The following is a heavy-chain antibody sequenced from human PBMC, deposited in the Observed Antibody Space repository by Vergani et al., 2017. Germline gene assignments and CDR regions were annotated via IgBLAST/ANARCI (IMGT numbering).Heavy chain of an antibody. Sequence: QVQLVQSGAEVKKPGASVKVSCKVSGYTLTELSMHWVRQAPGKGLEWMGGFDPEDGETIYAQKFQGRVTMTEDTSTDTAYMELSSLRSEVTAVYYCARDYGFLEWLLLESSHISGGWFDPWGQGTLVTVSS. V-gene: IGHV1-24*01. D-gene: IGHD3-3*01. CDR3: ARDYGFLEWLLLESSHISGGWFDP. CDR1: GYTLTELS. J-gene: IGHJ5*02. CDR2: FDPEDGET.